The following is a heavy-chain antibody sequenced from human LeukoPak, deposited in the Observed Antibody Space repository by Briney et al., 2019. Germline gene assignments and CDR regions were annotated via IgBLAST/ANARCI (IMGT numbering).Heavy chain of an antibody. Sequence: SETLSLTCTVSGGSISSSSYYWGWIRQPPGKGLEWIGSIYYSGSTYYNPSPKSRVTISVDTSKNQFSLKLSSVTAADTAVYYCARQGYSSGWYFDYWGQGTLVTVSS. CDR3: ARQGYSSGWYFDY. CDR1: GGSISSSSYY. CDR2: IYYSGST. V-gene: IGHV4-39*01. J-gene: IGHJ4*02. D-gene: IGHD6-19*01.